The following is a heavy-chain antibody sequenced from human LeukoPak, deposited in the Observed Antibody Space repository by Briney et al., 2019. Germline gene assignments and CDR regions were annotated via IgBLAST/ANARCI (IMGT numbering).Heavy chain of an antibody. J-gene: IGHJ4*02. CDR2: IYPGDSDT. CDR3: VRQAVAVSPPHFDQ. Sequence: GESLKIFCKGSGYSFITYWIGWVRQMPGKGLEWMGVIYPGDSDTRYNPSFRGLVTISADKSISTAFLQWSSLQASDTAIYYCVRQAVAVSPPHFDQWGQGSLLTVSS. V-gene: IGHV5-51*01. D-gene: IGHD6-19*01. CDR1: GYSFITYW.